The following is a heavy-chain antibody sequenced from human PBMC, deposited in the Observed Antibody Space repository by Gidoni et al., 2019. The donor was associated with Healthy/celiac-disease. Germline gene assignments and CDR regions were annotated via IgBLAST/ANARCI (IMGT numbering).Heavy chain of an antibody. CDR3: RGGSCSGGSCYSAGDDNWFDP. V-gene: IGHV4-34*01. CDR1: AGSFSGYY. J-gene: IGHJ5*02. D-gene: IGHD2-15*01. CDR2: INHSGST. Sequence: QVQLQQWGAGLLKPSETLSLTCAVYAGSFSGYYWSWIRQPPGKGLEWIGEINHSGSTNYNPSLKSRVTISVDTSKNQFSLKLSSVTAADTAVYYCRGGSCSGGSCYSAGDDNWFDPWGQGTLVTVSS.